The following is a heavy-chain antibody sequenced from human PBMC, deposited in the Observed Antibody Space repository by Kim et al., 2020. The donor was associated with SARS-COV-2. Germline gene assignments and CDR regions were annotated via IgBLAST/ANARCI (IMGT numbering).Heavy chain of an antibody. CDR3: ARGVVVPAAMLWTVRQYYYRMDV. D-gene: IGHD2-2*01. J-gene: IGHJ6*02. CDR2: INHSGST. Sequence: SETLSLTCAVYGGSFSGYYWSWIRQPPGKGLEWIGEINHSGSTNYNPSLKSRVTISVDTSKNQFSLKLGSVTAAETAVYYLARGVVVPAAMLWTVRQYYYRMDVGGQGNTVTVYS. CDR1: GGSFSGYY. V-gene: IGHV4-34*01.